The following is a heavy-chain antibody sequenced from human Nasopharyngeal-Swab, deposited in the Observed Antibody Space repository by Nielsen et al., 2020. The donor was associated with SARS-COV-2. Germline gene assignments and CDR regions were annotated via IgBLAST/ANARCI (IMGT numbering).Heavy chain of an antibody. CDR2: INTNTGNP. D-gene: IGHD6-13*01. CDR3: ARDRSWYLEDAFDI. CDR1: GCMVTSYA. V-gene: IGHV7-4-1*02. J-gene: IGHJ3*02. Sequence: SVTACCKEYGCMVTSYAMNWVRQAPGQGLEWMGWINTNTGNPTYAQGFTGRFVFSLDTSVSTAYLQISSLKAEDTAVYYCARDRSWYLEDAFDIWGQGTMVTVSS.